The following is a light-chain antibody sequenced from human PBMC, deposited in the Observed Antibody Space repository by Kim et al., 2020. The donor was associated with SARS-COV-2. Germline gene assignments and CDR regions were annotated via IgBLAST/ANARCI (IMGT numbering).Light chain of an antibody. CDR1: KLGDKY. J-gene: IGLJ2*01. V-gene: IGLV3-1*01. CDR2: QDS. CDR3: QAWDSSTAV. Sequence: VCRGRTASITCSGDKLGDKYACWYQQKPGQSPVLVIYQDSKRPSGIPERFSGSNSGNTATLTISGTQAMDEADYYCQAWDSSTAVFGGGTQLTVL.